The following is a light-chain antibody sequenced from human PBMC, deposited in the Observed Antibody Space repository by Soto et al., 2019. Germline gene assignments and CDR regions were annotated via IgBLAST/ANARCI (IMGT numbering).Light chain of an antibody. V-gene: IGKV4-1*01. Sequence: DIVMTQSPDSLAVSLGERATINCKSSQSVFYTPDNKNYLAWYQQKSGQPPKLLLYWASTRESGVPERFSGSGSGTDFTLTISSLQAEDVAVYFCQQYYTTPQTFGQGTKVDIK. CDR1: QSVFYTPDNKNY. CDR3: QQYYTTPQT. J-gene: IGKJ1*01. CDR2: WAS.